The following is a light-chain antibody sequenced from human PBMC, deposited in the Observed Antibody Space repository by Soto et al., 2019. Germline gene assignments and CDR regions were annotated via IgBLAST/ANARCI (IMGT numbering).Light chain of an antibody. V-gene: IGKV3-20*01. CDR1: QSVSSSY. J-gene: IGKJ1*01. CDR2: GAS. Sequence: EIVLTQSPGALSLSPGERATLSCGASQSVSSSYLAWYQQKPGQAPRLLIYGASTRPTDIPDRFSGSGSGTDLTLTISRLEPEHYAVYYCQQYGSSPRTFGQGTKVDIK. CDR3: QQYGSSPRT.